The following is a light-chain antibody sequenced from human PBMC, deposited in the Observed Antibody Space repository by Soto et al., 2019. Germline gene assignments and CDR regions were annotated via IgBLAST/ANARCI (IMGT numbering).Light chain of an antibody. J-gene: IGLJ2*01. V-gene: IGLV1-44*01. CDR1: GSNIGKNT. CDR2: SNG. CDR3: AAWDDSPNGVV. Sequence: QAAVTQPPSASGSPGQSVTISCSGGGSNIGKNTVHWYQVLPGTAPKLLIYSNGQRPSGVPDRFSGSKSGTSASLAISGLQSADEADYYCAAWDDSPNGVVFGGGTKLTVL.